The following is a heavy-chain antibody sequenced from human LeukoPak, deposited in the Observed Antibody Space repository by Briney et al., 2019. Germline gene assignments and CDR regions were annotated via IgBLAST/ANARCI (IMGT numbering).Heavy chain of an antibody. CDR3: ARDLWGYGSEGYNWFDP. D-gene: IGHD3-10*01. V-gene: IGHV3-20*04. Sequence: GGSLRLSCAASGFTFSSQWMSWVRQAPGKGLEWVSGINWNAGSTGYADSVKGRFTISRDNAKNSLYLQMNSLRAEDTALYYCARDLWGYGSEGYNWFDPWGQGTLVTVSS. CDR1: GFTFSSQW. CDR2: INWNAGST. J-gene: IGHJ5*02.